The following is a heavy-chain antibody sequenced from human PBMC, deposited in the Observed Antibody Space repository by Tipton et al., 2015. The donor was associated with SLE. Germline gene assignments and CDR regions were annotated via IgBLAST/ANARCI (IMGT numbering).Heavy chain of an antibody. CDR1: GYTFTNYH. J-gene: IGHJ4*02. D-gene: IGHD2-21*01. Sequence: QLVQSGAEVKNPGASVKVSCKASGYTFTNYHISWVRQAPGQGLEWMGWISGYNGNTNYAQKLQGRVTLTTDTSTGTAYMELRSLRSDDTALYYCARDGLDSLDFWGQGTLVTVSS. CDR2: ISGYNGNT. CDR3: ARDGLDSLDF. V-gene: IGHV1-18*01.